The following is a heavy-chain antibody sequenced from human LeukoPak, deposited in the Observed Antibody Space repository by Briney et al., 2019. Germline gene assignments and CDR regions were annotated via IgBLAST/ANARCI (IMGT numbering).Heavy chain of an antibody. D-gene: IGHD1-14*01. CDR1: GFTFSSYS. CDR3: AKVRRRDSKRPDDARVDY. J-gene: IGHJ4*02. Sequence: PGGSLRLSCADSGFTFSSYSMAWVRQAPGKGLEWVSGVSGSGGHTDYSDSVRGRFTISRDNSDNTVNLQLKSLRAEDTALYYCAKVRRRDSKRPDDARVDYWGQGTLVTVSS. V-gene: IGHV3-23*01. CDR2: VSGSGGHT.